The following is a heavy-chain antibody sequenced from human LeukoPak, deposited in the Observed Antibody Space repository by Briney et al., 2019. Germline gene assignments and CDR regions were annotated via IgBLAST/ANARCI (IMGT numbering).Heavy chain of an antibody. J-gene: IGHJ1*01. CDR2: ISGSGAYT. Sequence: GGSLRLSCAASGFTFSSYAMSWVRQAPGKGLEWVSTISGSGAYTYYADSVEGRFTISRDNSKNTLYLQMNSLRAEDTAVYYCAKYFASGSYYKLPHWGQGTLVTVSS. D-gene: IGHD3-10*01. V-gene: IGHV3-23*01. CDR3: AKYFASGSYYKLPH. CDR1: GFTFSSYA.